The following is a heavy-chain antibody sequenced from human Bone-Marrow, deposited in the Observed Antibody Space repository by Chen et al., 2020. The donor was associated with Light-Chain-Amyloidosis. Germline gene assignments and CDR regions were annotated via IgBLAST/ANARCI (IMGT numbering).Heavy chain of an antibody. D-gene: IGHD3-3*01. V-gene: IGHV3-7*03. J-gene: IGHJ4*02. Sequence: WVRQSPGKGLEWVANVRQDVSEKDYAASVKGRLTISRDDAKNSVYLQMNNLRAEDTAVYYCARDRTLFGVAQYYFDYWGQGTRVTVSS. CDR3: ARDRTLFGVAQYYFDY. CDR2: VRQDVSEK.